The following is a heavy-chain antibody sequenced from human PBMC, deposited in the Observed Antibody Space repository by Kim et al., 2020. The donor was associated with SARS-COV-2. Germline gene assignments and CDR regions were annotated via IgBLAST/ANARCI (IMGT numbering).Heavy chain of an antibody. CDR1: GFTFSSYA. Sequence: GGSLRLSCAASGFTFSSYAMHWVRQAPGKGLEWVAVISYDGSNKYYADSVKGRFTISRDNSKNTLYLQMNSLRAEDTAVYYCASSISSGGWYRGDYWGQGTLVTVSS. V-gene: IGHV3-30*04. CDR3: ASSISSGGWYRGDY. D-gene: IGHD6-19*01. J-gene: IGHJ4*02. CDR2: ISYDGSNK.